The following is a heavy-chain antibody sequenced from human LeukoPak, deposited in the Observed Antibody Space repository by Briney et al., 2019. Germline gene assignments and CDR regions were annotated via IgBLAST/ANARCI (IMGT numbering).Heavy chain of an antibody. CDR3: ARDVLALRAFDI. J-gene: IGHJ3*02. CDR1: GYTFTGYY. V-gene: IGHV1-2*02. CDR2: INPNSGGT. D-gene: IGHD2-15*01. Sequence: ASVKVSCKASGYTFTGYYMHWVRQAPGQGLEWMGWINPNSGGTNYAQKFQGRVTMTRGTSISTAYMELSRLRSDDTAVYYCARDVLALRAFDIWGQGTMVTVSS.